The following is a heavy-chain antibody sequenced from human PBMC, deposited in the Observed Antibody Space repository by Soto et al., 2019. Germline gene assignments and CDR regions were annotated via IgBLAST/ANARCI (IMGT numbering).Heavy chain of an antibody. V-gene: IGHV2-26*01. Sequence: SGPTLVNPTETLTLTCTVSGSSLSNARMGVSWIRQPPGKALEWLAHIFSNDEKSYSTSLKSRLTISKDTSKSQVVLTMTNMDPVDTATYYCARIPAYSSSWYVDYWGQGTLVTVSS. D-gene: IGHD6-13*01. J-gene: IGHJ4*02. CDR2: IFSNDEK. CDR1: GSSLSNARMG. CDR3: ARIPAYSSSWYVDY.